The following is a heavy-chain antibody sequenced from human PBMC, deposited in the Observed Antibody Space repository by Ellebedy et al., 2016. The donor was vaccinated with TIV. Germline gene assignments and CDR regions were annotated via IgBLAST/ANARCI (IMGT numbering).Heavy chain of an antibody. J-gene: IGHJ4*02. CDR3: ARRRQGSGITDF. CDR2: TNPNSGNT. Sequence: AASVKVSCKASGYSFTDYDINWVRQATGQGLEWMGWTNPNSGNTAHARAFQGRVTVPRDLSISTVYMELSSLTSEDTAVYYCARRRQGSGITDFWGQGTMVTVSS. CDR1: GYSFTDYD. V-gene: IGHV1-8*02. D-gene: IGHD3-10*01.